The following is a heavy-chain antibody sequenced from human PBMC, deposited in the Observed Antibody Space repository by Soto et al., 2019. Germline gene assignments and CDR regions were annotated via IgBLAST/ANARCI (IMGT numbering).Heavy chain of an antibody. Sequence: PGGSLRLSCAASGFTVSSNYMSWVRQAPGKGLEWVSVIYSGGSTYYADSVKGRFTISKDNSKNTMYIKMNSLRAEDTAVFYCARDNLYCSGGSCYSGGGDYYYYGMDVWGQGTTVTVSS. CDR1: GFTVSSNY. J-gene: IGHJ6*02. D-gene: IGHD2-15*01. CDR2: IYSGGST. V-gene: IGHV3-66*01. CDR3: ARDNLYCSGGSCYSGGGDYYYYGMDV.